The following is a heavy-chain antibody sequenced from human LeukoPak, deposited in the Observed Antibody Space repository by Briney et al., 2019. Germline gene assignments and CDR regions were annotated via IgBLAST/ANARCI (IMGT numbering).Heavy chain of an antibody. Sequence: SETLSLTCAVYGGSFSGYYWSWIRQPPGKGLEWIGEINHSGSTNYNPSLKSRVTISVDTSKNQFSLKLSSVTAADTAVYFCARGPRLYYYDSSGYYYYWGQGTLVTVSS. V-gene: IGHV4-34*01. CDR1: GGSFSGYY. CDR3: ARGPRLYYYDSSGYYYY. J-gene: IGHJ4*02. CDR2: INHSGST. D-gene: IGHD3-22*01.